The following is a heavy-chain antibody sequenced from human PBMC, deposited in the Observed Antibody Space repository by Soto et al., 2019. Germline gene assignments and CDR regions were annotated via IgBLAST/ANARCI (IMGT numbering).Heavy chain of an antibody. D-gene: IGHD6-6*01. CDR2: IIPIFGTA. CDR1: GGTFSSYA. V-gene: IGHV1-69*01. J-gene: IGHJ6*02. CDR3: ATEDPYSSSSYYYYGMDV. Sequence: QVQLVQSGAEVKKPGSSVKVSCKASGGTFSSYAISWVRQAPGQGLEWMGGIIPIFGTANYAQKFQGRVTITADESTSTAYMDLSSLRSEDTAVYYCATEDPYSSSSYYYYGMDVWGRGTTVTVSS.